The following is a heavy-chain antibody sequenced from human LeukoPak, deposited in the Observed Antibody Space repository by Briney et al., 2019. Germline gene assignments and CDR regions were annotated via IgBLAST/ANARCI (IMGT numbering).Heavy chain of an antibody. CDR1: GFTFSSYG. V-gene: IGHV3-30*02. CDR3: AKDAQTAEGYCSGGSCYGGPWFDP. J-gene: IGHJ5*02. Sequence: PGGALRLSCGASGFTFSSYGMHWVRQAPGKGVEGGAFIRYDGRKKYYADSVKGRFTISRDNSKNTLYLQMNSLRAEDTAVYYCAKDAQTAEGYCSGGSCYGGPWFDPWGQGTLVTVSS. CDR2: IRYDGRKK. D-gene: IGHD2-15*01.